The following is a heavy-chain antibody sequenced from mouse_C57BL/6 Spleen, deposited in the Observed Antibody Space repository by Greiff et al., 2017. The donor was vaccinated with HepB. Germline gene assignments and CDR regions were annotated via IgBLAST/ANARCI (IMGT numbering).Heavy chain of an antibody. Sequence: VQLQQSGPGLVKPSQSLSLTCSVTGYSITSGYYWNWIRQFPGNRLEWMGYISYDGSNNYNPSLKNRISITRDTSKNQFFLKLNSVTTEDTATYYCAREDSSGSLDYWGQGTTLTVSS. CDR2: ISYDGSN. CDR3: AREDSSGSLDY. V-gene: IGHV3-6*01. J-gene: IGHJ2*01. D-gene: IGHD3-2*02. CDR1: GYSITSGYY.